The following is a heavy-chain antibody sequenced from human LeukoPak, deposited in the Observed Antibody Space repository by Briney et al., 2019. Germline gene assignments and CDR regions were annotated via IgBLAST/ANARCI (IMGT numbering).Heavy chain of an antibody. Sequence: ASVKVSCKASGGTFSSFGISWVRQAPGQGLEWMGGIIPIFGTANYAQKFQGRVTITADESTSTAYMELSSLRSEDTAVYYCARVSGYSYGFGYFDLWGRGTLVTVSS. D-gene: IGHD5-18*01. CDR3: ARVSGYSYGFGYFDL. J-gene: IGHJ2*01. CDR1: GGTFSSFG. CDR2: IIPIFGTA. V-gene: IGHV1-69*13.